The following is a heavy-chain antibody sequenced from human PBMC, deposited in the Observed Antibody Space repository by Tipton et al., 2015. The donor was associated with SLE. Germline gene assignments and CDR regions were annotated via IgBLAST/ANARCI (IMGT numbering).Heavy chain of an antibody. V-gene: IGHV4-4*02. CDR2: IYHSGSA. D-gene: IGHD6-13*01. CDR3: AGAIWYSGYYGMDV. Sequence: TLSLTCAVSGGSLTNSYWWTWVRQTPGKGLEWIGEIYHSGSANYNPSLKSRLTISVDKSKNQFSLKLRSMTAADTAVYYCAGAIWYSGYYGMDVWGHGTTVTVSS. CDR1: GGSLTNSYW. J-gene: IGHJ6*02.